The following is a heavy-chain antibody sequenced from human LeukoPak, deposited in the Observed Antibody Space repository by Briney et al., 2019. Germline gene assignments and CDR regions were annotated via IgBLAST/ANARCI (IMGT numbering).Heavy chain of an antibody. Sequence: GGSLRLSCAASGFTFTSYWMSWVRQAPGKGLEWVANIKQDGSEKYYVDSVKGRFTISRDNAKNSLYLRVNSLRAEDAAVYYCARGVESGYQIAHFDYWGQGTPVTVSS. J-gene: IGHJ4*02. D-gene: IGHD3-22*01. V-gene: IGHV3-7*05. CDR1: GFTFTSYW. CDR3: ARGVESGYQIAHFDY. CDR2: IKQDGSEK.